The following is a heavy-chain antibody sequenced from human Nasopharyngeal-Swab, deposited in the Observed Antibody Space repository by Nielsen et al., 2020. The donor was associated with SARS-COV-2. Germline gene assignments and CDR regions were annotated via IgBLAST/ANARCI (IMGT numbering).Heavy chain of an antibody. CDR2: IYYSGST. D-gene: IGHD3-10*01. Sequence: WIRQPPGKGLEWIGYIYYSGSTYYNPSLKSRVTISVDTSKNQFSLKLSSVTAADTAVYYCARESGRVGSYFYYYYMDVWGKGTTVTVSS. J-gene: IGHJ6*03. V-gene: IGHV4-31*02. CDR3: ARESGRVGSYFYYYYMDV.